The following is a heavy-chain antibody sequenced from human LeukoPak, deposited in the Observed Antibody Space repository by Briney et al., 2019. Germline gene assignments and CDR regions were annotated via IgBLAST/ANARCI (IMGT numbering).Heavy chain of an antibody. D-gene: IGHD3-9*01. Sequence: GGSLRLSCAASGFSFNTYAMSWVRQAPGKGLEWVSAISNTGGSTYYADSVKGRFTISRDKSKNTLSLQMNSLRAEDTAVYYCAKVPRQHDNWFDPWGQGTLVTVSS. CDR2: ISNTGGST. CDR3: AKVPRQHDNWFDP. CDR1: GFSFNTYA. V-gene: IGHV3-23*01. J-gene: IGHJ5*02.